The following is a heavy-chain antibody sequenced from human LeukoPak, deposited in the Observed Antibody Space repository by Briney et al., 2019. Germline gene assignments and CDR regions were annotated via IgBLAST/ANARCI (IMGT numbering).Heavy chain of an antibody. D-gene: IGHD1-26*01. J-gene: IGHJ4*02. CDR1: GFTFSSYG. V-gene: IGHV3-30*03. CDR2: ISYDGSNK. Sequence: AGGSLRLSCAASGFTFSSYGMHWVRQAPGKGLEWVAVISYDGSNKYYADSVKGRFTISRDNSKNTLYLQMNSLRAEDTAVYYCASDLKWELLQPFDYWGQGTLVTVSS. CDR3: ASDLKWELLQPFDY.